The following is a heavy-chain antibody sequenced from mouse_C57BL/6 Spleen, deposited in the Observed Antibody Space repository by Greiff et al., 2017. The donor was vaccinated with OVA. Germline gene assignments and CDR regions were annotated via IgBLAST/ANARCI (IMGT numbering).Heavy chain of an antibody. V-gene: IGHV5-16*01. D-gene: IGHD4-1*01. CDR3: ARGWDNFDY. CDR2: INYDGSST. J-gene: IGHJ2*01. CDR1: GFTFSDYY. Sequence: EVKLVESEGGLVQPGSSLKLPCTASGFTFSDYYMAWVRQVPEKGLEWVANINYDGSSTYYLDSLKSRFIISRDNAKNILYLQMSSLKSEDTATYYCARGWDNFDYWGQGTTLTVSS.